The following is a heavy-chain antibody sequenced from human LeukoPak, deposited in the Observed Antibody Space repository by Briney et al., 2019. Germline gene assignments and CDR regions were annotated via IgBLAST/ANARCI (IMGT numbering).Heavy chain of an antibody. CDR2: IYPGDSDT. CDR3: ARRRSRYFDY. J-gene: IGHJ4*02. V-gene: IGHV5-51*01. CDR1: GHSFTSYW. Sequence: GQSLNISSQGSGHSFTSYWIGWVRQMPGKGLEWMGIIYPGDSDTRYSPSFQGQVTISADKSISTAYLQWSSLKASDTAMYYCARRRSRYFDYWGQGTLVTVSS.